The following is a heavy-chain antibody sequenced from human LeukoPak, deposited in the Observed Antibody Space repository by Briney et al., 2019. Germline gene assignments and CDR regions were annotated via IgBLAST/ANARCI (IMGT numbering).Heavy chain of an antibody. CDR3: AKDEATYYDFWSGYSDGMDV. Sequence: GGSLRLSCAASGFTFSDYYMSWVRQAPGKGLEWVSAISGSGGSTYYADSVKGRFTISRDNSKNTLYLQMNSLRAEDTAVYYCAKDEATYYDFWSGYSDGMDVWGQGTTVTVSS. CDR1: GFTFSDYY. CDR2: ISGSGGST. D-gene: IGHD3-3*01. V-gene: IGHV3-23*01. J-gene: IGHJ6*02.